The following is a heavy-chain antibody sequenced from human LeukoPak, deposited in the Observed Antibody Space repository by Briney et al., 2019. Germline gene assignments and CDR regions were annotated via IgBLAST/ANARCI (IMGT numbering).Heavy chain of an antibody. J-gene: IGHJ4*02. V-gene: IGHV5-51*01. CDR3: ASQLHIAAAGYYFDY. Sequence: GESLQISCKGSGYSFTSYWIGWVRQMPGKGLEWMGIIYPGDSDTRYSPSFQGQVTISADKSISTAYLQWSSLKASDTAMYYCASQLHIAAAGYYFDYWGQGTLVTVSS. CDR2: IYPGDSDT. D-gene: IGHD6-13*01. CDR1: GYSFTSYW.